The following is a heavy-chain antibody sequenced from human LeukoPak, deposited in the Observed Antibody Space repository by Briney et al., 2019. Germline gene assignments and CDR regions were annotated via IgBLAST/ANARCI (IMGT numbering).Heavy chain of an antibody. CDR3: ARDSKRDYYYMDV. D-gene: IGHD6-25*01. J-gene: IGHJ6*03. CDR2: ISSSGSTI. V-gene: IGHV3-48*03. CDR1: GFTFSSYE. Sequence: PGGSLRLSCAASGFTFSSYEMNWVRQAPGKGLEWVSYISSSGSTIYYADSVKGRFTISRDNAKNTLYLQMNSLRAEDTAVYFCARDSKRDYYYMDVWGKGTTVTVSS.